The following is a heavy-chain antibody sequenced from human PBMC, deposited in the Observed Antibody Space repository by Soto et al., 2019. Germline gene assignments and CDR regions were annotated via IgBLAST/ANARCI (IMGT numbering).Heavy chain of an antibody. V-gene: IGHV1-69*01. J-gene: IGHJ5*02. D-gene: IGHD2-2*01. CDR3: CRDGSSTSWLFDP. CDR1: GGTFSSYA. Sequence: QVQLVQSGAEVKKPGSSVKVSCKASGGTFSSYAISWVRQAPGQGLEWMGGIIPIFGTANYAQKFQGRVTITAYESTSTAYMELSSLSSEDTAVYYCCRDGSSTSWLFDPWGQGTLVTVSS. CDR2: IIPIFGTA.